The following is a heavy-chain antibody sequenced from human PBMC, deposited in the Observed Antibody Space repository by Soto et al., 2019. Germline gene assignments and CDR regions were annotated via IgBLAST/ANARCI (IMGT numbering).Heavy chain of an antibody. J-gene: IGHJ4*02. D-gene: IGHD1-1*01. V-gene: IGHV4-59*01. CDR1: AGSMRDYY. CDR3: ARQLCLWQLLDH. CDR2: IYYSGNT. Sequence: PSATPSLTCTVSAGSMRDYYWSWIRQSPGKALEWIGYIYYSGNTNYNPSLKSRVTISIDMPKSLFSLRLNAVTAADTAVYYCARQLCLWQLLDHWGPGSLVTVSA.